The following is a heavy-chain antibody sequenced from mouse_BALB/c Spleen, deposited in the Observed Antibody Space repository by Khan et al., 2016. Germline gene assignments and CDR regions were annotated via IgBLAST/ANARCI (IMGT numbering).Heavy chain of an antibody. CDR3: VRRDSNYVMDY. CDR1: GYSITSVYA. V-gene: IGHV3-2*02. J-gene: IGHJ4*01. CDR2: IAYSGAP. Sequence: EVQLQESGPGLVKPSQSLSLTCTVTGYSITSVYAWNWVRQFPGNTLEWMGYIAYSGAPSYNPSLRDRISITRDTAKNQCFLQLNSVTTEDTATXYVVRRDSNYVMDYLGPGNSSTVSS. D-gene: IGHD1-1*02.